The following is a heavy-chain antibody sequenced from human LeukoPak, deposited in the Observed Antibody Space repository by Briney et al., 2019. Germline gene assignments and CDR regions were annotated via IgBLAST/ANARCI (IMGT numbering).Heavy chain of an antibody. CDR1: GDSFTTHY. Sequence: PSETLSLTCTVSGDSFTTHYWSWIRQPPGRGLEWIGYISYIGSTNYNPSLKSRVTISIDTSKNEVSLMLTSVTAADTAVYYCACDSISMNAFDAWGQGTMVTVSS. J-gene: IGHJ3*01. V-gene: IGHV4-59*11. CDR2: ISYIGST. D-gene: IGHD3-22*01. CDR3: ACDSISMNAFDA.